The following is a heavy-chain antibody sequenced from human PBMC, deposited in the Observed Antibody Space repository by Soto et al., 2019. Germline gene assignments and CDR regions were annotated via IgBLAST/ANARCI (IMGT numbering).Heavy chain of an antibody. V-gene: IGHV3-23*01. CDR1: GFTFNSYA. J-gene: IGHJ4*02. Sequence: EVQLLESGGGLVQPGGSLRLSCAASGFTFNSYAMNWVRQSPGWGLEWVAGITGSGGVAYYADSVKGRFTISRDNSQNTLFLQMSSLRAEDTAAYHCAKSVSGWRIDSWGQGTLVTVSS. CDR2: ITGSGGVA. CDR3: AKSVSGWRIDS. D-gene: IGHD6-19*01.